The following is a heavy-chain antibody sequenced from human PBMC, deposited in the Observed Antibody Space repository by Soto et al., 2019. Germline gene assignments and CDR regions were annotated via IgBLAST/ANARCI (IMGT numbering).Heavy chain of an antibody. V-gene: IGHV3-30*18. CDR1: GFTFSSYG. Sequence: GGSLRLSCAASGFTFSSYGMHWVRQAPGKGLEWVAVISYDGSNKYYADSVKGRFTISRDNSKNTLYLQMNSLRAEDTAVYYCAKPHYYYDSSGYYSEAAGFLPTADDYWGQGTLVTVSS. J-gene: IGHJ4*02. D-gene: IGHD3-22*01. CDR2: ISYDGSNK. CDR3: AKPHYYYDSSGYYSEAAGFLPTADDY.